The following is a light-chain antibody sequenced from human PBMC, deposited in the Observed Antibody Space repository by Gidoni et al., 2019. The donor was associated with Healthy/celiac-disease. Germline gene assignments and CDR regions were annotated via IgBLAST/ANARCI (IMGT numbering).Light chain of an antibody. CDR3: QQRSNWIT. Sequence: EIVFTQSPATLSLSPGERATLSRRANQSVSSYLAWYQQKPGQAPRLLIYDATNRATGIPARFSGSGSGTGFTLTISSLEAEDFAVYYCQQRSNWITFGQGTRLEIK. V-gene: IGKV3-11*01. J-gene: IGKJ5*01. CDR2: DAT. CDR1: QSVSSY.